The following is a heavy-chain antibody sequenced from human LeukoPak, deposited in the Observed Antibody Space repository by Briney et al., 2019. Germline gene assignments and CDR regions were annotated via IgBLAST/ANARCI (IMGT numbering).Heavy chain of an antibody. Sequence: GGSLRLSCVASGFTFSSYGMNWVRQAPGKGLEWVSILGSGSGYINYADSLRGRVTISRDNAKNSLYLQVNSLRAEDTAVYYCAREYCSGGSCYWGAFDIWGQGTMVTVSS. CDR3: AREYCSGGSCYWGAFDI. J-gene: IGHJ3*02. CDR2: LGSGSGYI. D-gene: IGHD2-15*01. CDR1: GFTFSSYG. V-gene: IGHV3-21*01.